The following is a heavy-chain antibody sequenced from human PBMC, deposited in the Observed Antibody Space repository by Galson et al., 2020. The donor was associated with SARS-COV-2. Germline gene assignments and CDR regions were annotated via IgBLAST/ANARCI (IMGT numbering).Heavy chain of an antibody. J-gene: IGHJ4*02. CDR1: GFTFSNYA. Sequence: GGSLRLSCAASGFTFSNYAMHWVRQAPGKGLEWVAFISYDGSNKYYADSVKGRFAISRDNSKTTLYLQMNSLRAEDTAVYYCAKASISCSSTACYADNWGQGTLVTGSS. D-gene: IGHD2-2*01. V-gene: IGHV3-30*18. CDR2: ISYDGSNK. CDR3: AKASISCSSTACYADN.